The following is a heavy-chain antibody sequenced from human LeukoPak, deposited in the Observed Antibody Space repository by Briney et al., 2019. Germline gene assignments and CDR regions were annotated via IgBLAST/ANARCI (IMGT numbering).Heavy chain of an antibody. CDR1: GFTFDDYA. V-gene: IGHV3-43*02. D-gene: IGHD3-10*01. CDR3: AISLLWFDYFDY. Sequence: GGSLRLSCAASGFTFDDYAMHWVRQAPGKGLEWVSLISGDGGSTYYADSVKGRFTISRDNSKNSLYLQMNSLRTEDTALYYCAISLLWFDYFDYWGQGTLVTVSS. J-gene: IGHJ4*02. CDR2: ISGDGGST.